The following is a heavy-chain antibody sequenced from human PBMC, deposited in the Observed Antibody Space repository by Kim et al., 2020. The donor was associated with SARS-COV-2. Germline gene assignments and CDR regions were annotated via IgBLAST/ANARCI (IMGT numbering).Heavy chain of an antibody. J-gene: IGHJ6*02. CDR2: INPNSGGT. CDR3: ARDLGGSYYDTYYYYYGMDV. D-gene: IGHD1-26*01. V-gene: IGHV1-2*04. Sequence: ASVKVSCKASGYTFTGYYMHWVRQAPGQGLEWMGWINPNSGGTNYAQKFQGWVTMTRDTSISTAYMELSRLRSDDTAVYYCARDLGGSYYDTYYYYYGMDVWGQGTTVTVSS. CDR1: GYTFTGYY.